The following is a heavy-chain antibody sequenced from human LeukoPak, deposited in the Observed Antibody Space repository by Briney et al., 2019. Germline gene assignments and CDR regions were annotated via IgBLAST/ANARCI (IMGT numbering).Heavy chain of an antibody. CDR3: ARERSGSSGYYSAIDS. CDR2: IGSDGSTT. Sequence: PGGSLRLSCVASGFTFSSYWMHWVRQPPGNGLVWVSRIGSDGSTTTYADSVKGRFTISRDNAKNTLYLRMNSLRAEDTAVYYCARERSGSSGYYSAIDSWGQGTLVTVSS. V-gene: IGHV3-74*01. J-gene: IGHJ4*02. D-gene: IGHD3-22*01. CDR1: GFTFSSYW.